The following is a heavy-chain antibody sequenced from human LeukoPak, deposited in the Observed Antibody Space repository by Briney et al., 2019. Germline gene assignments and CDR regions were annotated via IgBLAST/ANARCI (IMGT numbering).Heavy chain of an antibody. CDR3: ARVDNDFDYYYYGMDV. J-gene: IGHJ6*02. V-gene: IGHV4-34*01. CDR1: GGSFSGYY. D-gene: IGHD3-3*01. CDR2: INHSGST. Sequence: SETLSLTCAVYGGSFSGYYWSWIRQPPGKGLEWIGEINHSGSTNYNPSLKSRVTISVDTSKNQFSLKLSSVTAADTAVYCCARVDNDFDYYYYGMDVWGQGTTVTVSS.